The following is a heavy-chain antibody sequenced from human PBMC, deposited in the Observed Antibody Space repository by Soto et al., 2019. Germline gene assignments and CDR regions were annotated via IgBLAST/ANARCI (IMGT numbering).Heavy chain of an antibody. V-gene: IGHV3-72*01. CDR1: GFTFSDHY. J-gene: IGHJ4*02. CDR3: GRRGTSGSVGSDY. Sequence: EAQLVESGGGLVQPGGSLRLSCAVSGFTFSDHYMDWVRQAPGKGLEWVGRIRNRANSYTTEYAASVKGRFTISRDDSKNSLYLQMNSLKTEDTAMYYCGRRGTSGSVGSDYWGQGTLGTVSS. D-gene: IGHD1-26*01. CDR2: IRNRANSYTT.